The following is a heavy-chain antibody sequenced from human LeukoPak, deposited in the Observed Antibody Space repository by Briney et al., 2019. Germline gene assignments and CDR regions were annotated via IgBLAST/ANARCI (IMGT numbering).Heavy chain of an antibody. J-gene: IGHJ6*03. D-gene: IGHD5-18*01. CDR2: IHSGGTT. Sequence: SETLSLTCTVSGGSLSRFYWAWIRQPAGRGLEWIGRIHSGGTTNYNPSLESRLTFSLDTSRNQFSLKLDSVTAADTAVYYCARDSPDGYASGHYYYYLDVWGKGTTVTISS. V-gene: IGHV4-4*07. CDR1: GGSLSRFY. CDR3: ARDSPDGYASGHYYYYLDV.